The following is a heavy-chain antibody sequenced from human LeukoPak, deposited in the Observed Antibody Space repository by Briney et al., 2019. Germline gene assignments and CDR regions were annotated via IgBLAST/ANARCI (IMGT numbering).Heavy chain of an antibody. CDR1: GGSITSYY. D-gene: IGHD1-1*01. CDR2: ISSSGST. V-gene: IGHV4-4*08. Sequence: PSETPSLTCTVSGGSITSYYWSWIRQPPGKGLEWIGFISSSGSTKYNPSLKGRVTISLDTSKNQFSLKLMSVTAADTALYFCARDLELERNRWNYFESWGQGTLVTVSP. J-gene: IGHJ4*02. CDR3: ARDLELERNRWNYFES.